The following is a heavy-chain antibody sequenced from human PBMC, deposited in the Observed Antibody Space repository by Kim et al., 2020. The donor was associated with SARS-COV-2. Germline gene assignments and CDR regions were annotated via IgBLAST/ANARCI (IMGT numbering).Heavy chain of an antibody. Sequence: GGSLRLSCAASGFTFSSYEMNWVRQAPGKGLEWVSYISSSGSTIYYADSVKGRFTISRDNAKNSLYLQMNSLRAEDTAVYYCARVYYYDSSAEDYWGQGPLVTVSS. CDR3: ARVYYYDSSAEDY. CDR1: GFTFSSYE. D-gene: IGHD3-22*01. J-gene: IGHJ4*02. CDR2: ISSSGSTI. V-gene: IGHV3-48*03.